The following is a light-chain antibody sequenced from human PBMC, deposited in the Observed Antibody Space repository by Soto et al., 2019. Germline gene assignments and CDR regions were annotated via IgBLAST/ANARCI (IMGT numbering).Light chain of an antibody. CDR2: GAS. CDR3: QQYGSLWT. V-gene: IGKV3-20*01. Sequence: VLTQSPGTLSLSPGERATLSCRASQSVSSDYFAWYQQRPGQAPRLLIFGASSRATGIPDRFSGSGSGTDFTLTISRLEPEDFAVYYCQQYGSLWTFGQGTKVEIK. CDR1: QSVSSDY. J-gene: IGKJ1*01.